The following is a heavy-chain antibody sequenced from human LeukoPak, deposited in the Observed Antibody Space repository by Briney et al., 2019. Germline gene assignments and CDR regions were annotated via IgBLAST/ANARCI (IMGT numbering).Heavy chain of an antibody. J-gene: IGHJ4*02. CDR2: ISSSGSPI. CDR3: ARVIDCTNGVCYGLDY. V-gene: IGHV3-11*04. Sequence: GGSLRLSCAASGFTFSDSYMSWIRQAPGKGLEWVSYISSSGSPIYYADSVKGRFTISRGNAKNSLYLQMNSLRAEDTAVYYCARVIDCTNGVCYGLDYWGQGTLVTVSS. D-gene: IGHD2-8*01. CDR1: GFTFSDSY.